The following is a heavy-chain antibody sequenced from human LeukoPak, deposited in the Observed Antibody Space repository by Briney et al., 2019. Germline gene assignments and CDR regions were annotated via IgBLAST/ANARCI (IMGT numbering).Heavy chain of an antibody. CDR2: IYTSGST. V-gene: IGHV4-4*07. Sequence: SETLSLTCIVSGGSISNYYWSWIRQPAGKGLEWIGRIYTSGSTNYNSSLKSRLTMSVDTSKNQFSLKLSSVTAADTAVYYCARLRPMGGSFPDSFDIWGQGTMVTVSS. CDR1: GGSISNYY. D-gene: IGHD1-26*01. J-gene: IGHJ3*02. CDR3: ARLRPMGGSFPDSFDI.